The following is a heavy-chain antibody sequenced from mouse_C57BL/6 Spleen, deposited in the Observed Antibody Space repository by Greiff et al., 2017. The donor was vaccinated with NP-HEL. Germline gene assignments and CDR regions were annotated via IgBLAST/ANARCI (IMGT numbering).Heavy chain of an antibody. Sequence: EVMLVESEGGLVQPGSSMKLSCTASGFTFSDYYMAWVRQVPEKGLEWVANINYDGSSTYYLDSLKSRFIISRDNAKNILYLQMSSLKSEDTATYYCARVYYDYDSAWFAYWGQGTLVTVSA. CDR3: ARVYYDYDSAWFAY. J-gene: IGHJ3*01. V-gene: IGHV5-16*01. CDR2: INYDGSST. CDR1: GFTFSDYY. D-gene: IGHD2-4*01.